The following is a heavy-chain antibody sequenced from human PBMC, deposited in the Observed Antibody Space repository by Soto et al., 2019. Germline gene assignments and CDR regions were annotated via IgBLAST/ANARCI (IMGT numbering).Heavy chain of an antibody. CDR1: GGYIGGGYC. V-gene: IGHV4-31*03. CDR2: IYDSGST. J-gene: IGHJ4*02. Sequence: LSLSYPVSGGYIGGGYCWRWIRQHPGKGLEWIGYIYDSGSTYYDSSLKSRVTISVDTSKNQFSLKLSSMTAADTAVYYCARAKGRSYFGHWGQGTLVTVSS. CDR3: ARAKGRSYFGH.